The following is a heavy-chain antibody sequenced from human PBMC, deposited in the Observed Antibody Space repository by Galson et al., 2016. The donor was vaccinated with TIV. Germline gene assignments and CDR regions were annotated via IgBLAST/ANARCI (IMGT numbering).Heavy chain of an antibody. D-gene: IGHD4-17*01. CDR1: GGSVSGYY. J-gene: IGHJ4*02. Sequence: SETLSLTCGVYGGSVSGYYWGWFRQPPGKGLEWIGEINHFRSSNYNPSLKSRHTISIDTPKKQFSLRLRSVTAADTAVYYCASGTDYAKIGAGAEDWGQGSLVTVSS. V-gene: IGHV4-34*01. CDR3: ASGTDYAKIGAGAED. CDR2: INHFRSS.